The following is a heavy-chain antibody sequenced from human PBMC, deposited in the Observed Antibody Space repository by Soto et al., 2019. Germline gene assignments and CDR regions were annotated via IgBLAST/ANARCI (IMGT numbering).Heavy chain of an antibody. Sequence: QVQLQESGPGLVKPSETLSLTCTVSGGSISSYYWSWIRQPPGKGLEWIGYIYYSGSTNYNPSLKSRVPISVDTSKNQFSLKLSSVTAADTAVYYCARNGAAARYYYYYYMDVWGKGTTVTVSS. CDR2: IYYSGST. J-gene: IGHJ6*03. V-gene: IGHV4-59*08. D-gene: IGHD6-13*01. CDR3: ARNGAAARYYYYYYMDV. CDR1: GGSISSYY.